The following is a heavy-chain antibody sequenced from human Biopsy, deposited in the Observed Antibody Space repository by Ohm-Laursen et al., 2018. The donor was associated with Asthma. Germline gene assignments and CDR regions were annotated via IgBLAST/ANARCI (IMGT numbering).Heavy chain of an antibody. V-gene: IGHV1-69*04. CDR2: ILTKFDIT. Sequence: GSSVKVSCKASGDSFSNFAFSWVRQAPGHGLEWMGTILTKFDITSYAEKFQGRVTITADKSTSTTYMELSRLRSEDTAVYYCARSYDTDSYPVLVLDYWGQGTLVTVSS. J-gene: IGHJ4*02. D-gene: IGHD3-22*01. CDR1: GDSFSNFA. CDR3: ARSYDTDSYPVLVLDY.